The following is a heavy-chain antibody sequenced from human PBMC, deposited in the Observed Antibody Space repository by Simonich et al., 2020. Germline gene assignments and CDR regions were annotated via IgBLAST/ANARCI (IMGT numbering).Heavy chain of an antibody. V-gene: IGHV3-30*07. CDR2: ISYDGSNK. CDR1: GFTFSSYA. CDR3: ARDLGSSYYFDY. D-gene: IGHD6-6*01. Sequence: GGGVVQPGRSLRLSCAASGFTFSSYAMHWVRQAPGKGLEWVAVISYDGSNKYYADSVKGRFTISRDNSKNTLYLQMNSLRAEDTAVYYCARDLGSSYYFDYWGQGTLVTVSS. J-gene: IGHJ4*02.